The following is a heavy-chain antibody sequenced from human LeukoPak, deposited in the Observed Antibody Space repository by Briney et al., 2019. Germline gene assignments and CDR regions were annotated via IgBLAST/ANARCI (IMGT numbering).Heavy chain of an antibody. Sequence: GASVKVSCKASGGTFSSYAISWGRQAPGQGLEWMGGIIPIFGTANYAQKFQGRVTITADKSTSTAYMELSSLRSEDTAVYYCARAKQQPYPSFDYWGQGTLVTVSS. D-gene: IGHD6-13*01. J-gene: IGHJ4*02. CDR3: ARAKQQPYPSFDY. CDR1: GGTFSSYA. V-gene: IGHV1-69*06. CDR2: IIPIFGTA.